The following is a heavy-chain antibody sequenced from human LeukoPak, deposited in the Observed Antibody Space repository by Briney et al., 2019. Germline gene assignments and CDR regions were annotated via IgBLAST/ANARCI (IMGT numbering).Heavy chain of an antibody. CDR3: ARVCGGDCYSDAFDI. J-gene: IGHJ3*02. CDR2: INHSGST. Sequence: PSETLSLTCAVYGGSFSGYYWSWIRQPPGKGLEWIGEINHSGSTNYNPSFKSRVTISVDTSKNQFSLKLSSVTAADTAVYYCARVCGGDCYSDAFDIWGQGTMVTVSS. D-gene: IGHD2-21*02. V-gene: IGHV4-34*01. CDR1: GGSFSGYY.